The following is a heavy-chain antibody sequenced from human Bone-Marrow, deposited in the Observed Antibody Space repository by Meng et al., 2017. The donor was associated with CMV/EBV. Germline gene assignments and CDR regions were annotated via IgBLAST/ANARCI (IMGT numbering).Heavy chain of an antibody. V-gene: IGHV1-69*02. D-gene: IGHD3-10*01. CDR3: ARTRSITMVRGHAFDI. CDR2: IIPILGIA. CDR1: GGTFSSYT. J-gene: IGHJ3*02. Sequence: SVKVSCKASGGTFSSYTISWVRQAPGQGLEWMGRIIPILGIANYAQKFQGRVTITADKSTSTAYMELSSLRSEDTAVYYCARTRSITMVRGHAFDIWGQGTRVTGSS.